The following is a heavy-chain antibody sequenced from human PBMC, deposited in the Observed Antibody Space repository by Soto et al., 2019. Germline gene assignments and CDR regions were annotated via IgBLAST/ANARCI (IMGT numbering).Heavy chain of an antibody. CDR1: GDSLGNYY. CDR2: VSSSGNT. Sequence: SETLSLTCPASGDSLGNYYWFWIRQPVGKGLEWIGRVSSSGNTNANPTLNSRATMSIDTSKNQFSLRLRSVTAADAAVYYCARADYEILTGSYAMDVWGQGTTVTVSS. D-gene: IGHD3-9*01. V-gene: IGHV4-4*07. J-gene: IGHJ6*02. CDR3: ARADYEILTGSYAMDV.